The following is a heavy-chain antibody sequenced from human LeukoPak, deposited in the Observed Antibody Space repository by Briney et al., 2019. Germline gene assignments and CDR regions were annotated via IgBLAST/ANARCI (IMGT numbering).Heavy chain of an antibody. Sequence: SETLSLTCTVSGGSISSYYWSWIRQPPGKGLEWIGCIYYSGSTNYNPSLKSRVTISVDTSKNQFSLKLSSVTAADTAVYYCAREVYDSLSWFDPWGQGTLVTVSS. CDR2: IYYSGST. D-gene: IGHD3-22*01. V-gene: IGHV4-59*01. J-gene: IGHJ5*02. CDR3: AREVYDSLSWFDP. CDR1: GGSISSYY.